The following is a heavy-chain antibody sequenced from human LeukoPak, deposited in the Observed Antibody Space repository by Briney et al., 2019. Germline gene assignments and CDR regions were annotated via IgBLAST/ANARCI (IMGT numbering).Heavy chain of an antibody. CDR3: ARENPYDSSGGLDY. V-gene: IGHV3-74*01. D-gene: IGHD3-22*01. Sequence: PGGSLRLSCAASGFTFSTYWMHWVRQAPGKGLVWVSRINSDGSDTSYADSVKGRFTISRDNAKNTLYLQMNSLRAEDTAVYYCARENPYDSSGGLDYWGQGTLVTVSS. CDR1: GFTFSTYW. CDR2: INSDGSDT. J-gene: IGHJ4*02.